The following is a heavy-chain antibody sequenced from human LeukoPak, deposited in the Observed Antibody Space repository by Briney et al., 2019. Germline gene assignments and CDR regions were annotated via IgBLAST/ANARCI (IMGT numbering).Heavy chain of an antibody. CDR2: IYYSGST. CDR1: GGSISSSSYY. CDR3: ARDGAHSEHDAFDI. V-gene: IGHV4-39*07. J-gene: IGHJ3*02. D-gene: IGHD1-26*01. Sequence: PSETLSLTCTVSGGSISSSSYYWGWIRQPPGKGLEWIGGIYYSGSTYYNPSLKSRVTISVDTSKNQFSLKLSSVTAADTAVYYCARDGAHSEHDAFDIWGQGTMVTVSS.